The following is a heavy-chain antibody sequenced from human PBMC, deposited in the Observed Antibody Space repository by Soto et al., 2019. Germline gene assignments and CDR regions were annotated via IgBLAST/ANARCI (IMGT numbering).Heavy chain of an antibody. V-gene: IGHV3-15*07. D-gene: IGHD6-19*01. CDR1: GFSFSNAW. CDR3: TTVKLQQWLKIY. CDR2: IKSKTDGGTT. J-gene: IGHJ4*02. Sequence: PGGSLGLSCAASGFSFSNAWIKWVRQAPGKGLEWVGRIKSKTDGGTTDYAAPVKGRFTISRDDSKNTLYLQMNSLKTEDTSVYYCTTVKLQQWLKIYWGQGTLVTVSS.